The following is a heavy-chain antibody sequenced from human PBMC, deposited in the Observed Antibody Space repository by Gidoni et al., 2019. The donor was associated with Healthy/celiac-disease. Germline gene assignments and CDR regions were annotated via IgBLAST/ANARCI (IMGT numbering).Heavy chain of an antibody. D-gene: IGHD6-13*01. CDR2: ISSSSSTI. V-gene: IGHV3-48*02. Sequence: EVQLVESGGGLVQPGGSLRLSWAASGFPLQCYSMTWVSQAPGKGLEWVSYISSSSSTIYYADSVKGRFTISRDNAKNSLYLQMNSLRDEDTAVYYCARDGGIAAAEWFDPWGQGTLVTVSS. CDR1: GFPLQCYS. CDR3: ARDGGIAAAEWFDP. J-gene: IGHJ5*02.